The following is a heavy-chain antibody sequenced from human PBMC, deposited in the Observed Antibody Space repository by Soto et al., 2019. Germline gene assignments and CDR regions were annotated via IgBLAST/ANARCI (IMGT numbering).Heavy chain of an antibody. Sequence: SVKVYCKTSVGTFSSYAISWVRQAPGQGLEWMGGIIPIFGTANYAQKFQGRVTITADESTSTAYMELSSLRSEDTAVYYCARAYLKWELLRPRDAFDIWGQGTMVTVSS. CDR2: IIPIFGTA. V-gene: IGHV1-69*13. CDR3: ARAYLKWELLRPRDAFDI. CDR1: VGTFSSYA. D-gene: IGHD1-26*01. J-gene: IGHJ3*02.